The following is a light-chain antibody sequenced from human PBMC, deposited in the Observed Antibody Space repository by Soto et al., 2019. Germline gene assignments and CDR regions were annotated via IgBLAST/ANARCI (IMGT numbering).Light chain of an antibody. CDR2: DVN. V-gene: IGLV2-14*01. CDR1: SSDIGGYDY. J-gene: IGLJ2*01. Sequence: QSALTQPASVSGSPGQSITLSCTGTSSDIGGYDYVSWYKRHPGKTPKLIIYDVNNRPSGVSKPFSGSKSGNTSSLTISGLQAEDEADYYCTSYASGSSHVVFGGGTKLTVL. CDR3: TSYASGSSHVV.